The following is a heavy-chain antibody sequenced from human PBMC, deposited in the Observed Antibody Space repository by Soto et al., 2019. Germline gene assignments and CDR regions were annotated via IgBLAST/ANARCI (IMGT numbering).Heavy chain of an antibody. J-gene: IGHJ4*02. CDR2: ISYDGRKK. CDR3: ARLVNDYGDYGPLDY. D-gene: IGHD4-17*01. Sequence: QVQLVESGGGVVQPGRSLRLSCAASGFTFNSYDMHWVRQAPGKGLEWVAVISYDGRKKYYADSVKGRLTISRDNSKNPLYLHINSLRAGDTALYYCARLVNDYGDYGPLDYWGQGTLVTVSS. CDR1: GFTFNSYD. V-gene: IGHV3-30*19.